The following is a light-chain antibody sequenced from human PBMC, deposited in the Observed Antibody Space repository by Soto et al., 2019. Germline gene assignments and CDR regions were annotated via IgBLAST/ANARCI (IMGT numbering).Light chain of an antibody. CDR2: AAS. V-gene: IGKV3-15*01. Sequence: EIVMTQSPATLSVSPGERATLSCRASQSVNSNLAWYQQKPGQAPRILIYAASTRATAIPARFSGSGSGTEFTLTISSLQSEDFAVYYCQQYNDWPRTFGGGTKVDI. CDR1: QSVNSN. J-gene: IGKJ4*01. CDR3: QQYNDWPRT.